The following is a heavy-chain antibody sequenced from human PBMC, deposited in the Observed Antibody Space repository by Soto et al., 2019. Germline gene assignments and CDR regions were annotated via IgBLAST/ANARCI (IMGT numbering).Heavy chain of an antibody. Sequence: QLQLQESGPGLVKPSETLSLTCTVSGGSISSSSYYWGWFRQPPGKGLEWSGSIYYSGSTYYNPALMSRVAISVDTSKNQSSLKLSSVPAADTAVYYCARRGSGSYSDYWGQGTLVTVSS. CDR3: ARRGSGSYSDY. CDR2: IYYSGST. CDR1: GGSISSSSYY. V-gene: IGHV4-39*01. J-gene: IGHJ4*02. D-gene: IGHD3-10*01.